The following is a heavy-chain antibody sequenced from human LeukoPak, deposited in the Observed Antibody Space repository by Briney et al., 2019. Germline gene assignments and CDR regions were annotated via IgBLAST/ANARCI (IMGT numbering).Heavy chain of an antibody. Sequence: PGGSLRLSCAASGFTFSSYAMSCVRQAPGKGLEWVSAISGSGGSTYYADSVKGRFTISRDNSKNTVYLQMDSLRAEDTAVYYCARGGFGEPYIFDYWGQGTLVTVSS. CDR2: ISGSGGST. D-gene: IGHD3-10*01. CDR3: ARGGFGEPYIFDY. V-gene: IGHV3-23*01. J-gene: IGHJ4*02. CDR1: GFTFSSYA.